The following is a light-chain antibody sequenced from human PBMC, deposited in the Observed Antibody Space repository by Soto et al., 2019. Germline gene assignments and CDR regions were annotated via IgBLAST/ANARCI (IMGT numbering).Light chain of an antibody. CDR2: LEGSGNY. CDR3: ETWDSKGV. CDR1: SGHSSYI. Sequence: QSVLTQSSSASASLGSSVKLTCTLSSGHSSYIIAWHQQQPGKAPRYLMKLEGSGNYNKGSGVPDRFSGSSSGADRYLTISNLPFEDEADYYCETWDSKGVCGTGTKLTVL. J-gene: IGLJ1*01. V-gene: IGLV4-60*02.